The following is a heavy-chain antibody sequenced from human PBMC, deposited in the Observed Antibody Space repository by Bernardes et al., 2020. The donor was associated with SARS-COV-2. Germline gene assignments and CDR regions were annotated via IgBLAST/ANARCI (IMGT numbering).Heavy chain of an antibody. D-gene: IGHD5-18*01. CDR3: AREYTYGFDS. CDR1: GFTLSSSV. J-gene: IGHJ4*02. CDR2: ISTGGSTK. V-gene: IGHV3-48*03. Sequence: GSLSVSRAASGFTLSSSVMNWVRTAPGKGLEWVSYISTGGSTKYYADSVKGRFTISRDNAKNSLYPQMNSLRAEDTAVYYCAREYTYGFDSWGQGTLVTVSS.